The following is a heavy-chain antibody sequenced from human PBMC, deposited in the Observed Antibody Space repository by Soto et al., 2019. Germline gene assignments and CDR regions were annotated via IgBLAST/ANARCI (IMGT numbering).Heavy chain of an antibody. D-gene: IGHD1-26*01. CDR1: GGTFSSYA. J-gene: IGHJ5*02. V-gene: IGHV1-69*13. CDR2: IIPIFGTA. Sequence: SVKVSCKASGGTFSSYAISWVRQAPGQGLEWMGGIIPIFGTANYAQKFQGRVTITADESTSTAYMELSSLRSEDTAVYYCARPHYLGPATENWSAPWGQGTLVTLSS. CDR3: ARPHYLGPATENWSAP.